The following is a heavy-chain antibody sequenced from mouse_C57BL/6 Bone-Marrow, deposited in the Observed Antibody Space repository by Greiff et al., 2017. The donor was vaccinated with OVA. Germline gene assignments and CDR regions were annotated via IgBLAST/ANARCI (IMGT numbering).Heavy chain of an antibody. CDR1: GFTFSSYA. D-gene: IGHD2-4*01. V-gene: IGHV5-4*01. J-gene: IGHJ3*01. Sequence: EVQGVESGGGLVKPGGSLKLSCAASGFTFSSYAMSWVRQTPEKRLEWVATISDGGSYTSYPAHVKGRFTITRDNDKNNRYLQMSHLKTEDTAMYYGAREDYDDGLLADWGQGTLVTVAA. CDR2: ISDGGSYT. CDR3: AREDYDDGLLAD.